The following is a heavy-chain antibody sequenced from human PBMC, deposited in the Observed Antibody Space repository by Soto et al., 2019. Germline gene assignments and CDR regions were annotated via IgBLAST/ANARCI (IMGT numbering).Heavy chain of an antibody. CDR3: ARRGYLFDY. CDR1: GFTLSSYS. V-gene: IGHV3-48*01. CDR2: ISSSSITT. Sequence: GGSLRLSCAASGFTLSSYSMNWVRQAPGRGLEWVSYISSSSITTYYADSEKGRFTISRDNVKNSLYLQMNSLRAEDTAVYYCARRGYLFDYWGQGALVTVYS. J-gene: IGHJ4*02. D-gene: IGHD2-15*01.